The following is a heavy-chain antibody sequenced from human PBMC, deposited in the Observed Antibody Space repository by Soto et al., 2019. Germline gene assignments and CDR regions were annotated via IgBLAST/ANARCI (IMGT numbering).Heavy chain of an antibody. D-gene: IGHD2-15*01. V-gene: IGHV3-73*01. CDR2: IGSKANNYAT. Sequence: EVQLVESGGGLVQPGGSLKLSCAASGFTFSGSAMHWVRQASGKGLEWVGRIGSKANNYATAYAASVKGRFTISRDDSKITVYLQMNSLKTEATVIYYCTRPFDCSAGSCYSGWYYYYGLDVWGQGTTVTVCS. J-gene: IGHJ6*02. CDR3: TRPFDCSAGSCYSGWYYYYGLDV. CDR1: GFTFSGSA.